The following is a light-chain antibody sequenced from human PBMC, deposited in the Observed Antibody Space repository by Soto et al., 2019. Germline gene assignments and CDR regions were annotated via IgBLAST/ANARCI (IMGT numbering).Light chain of an antibody. CDR1: QSISSW. Sequence: DIQMTQSPSSVSASVGDRVTITCRASQSISSWLAWYQQKPGKAPKLLIFATSTLQSGVPSRFSGSGSRTDFTLTISSLQPEDFASYYCQQSYDTPRSFGQGTKVDIK. CDR2: ATS. V-gene: IGKV1-39*01. CDR3: QQSYDTPRS. J-gene: IGKJ1*01.